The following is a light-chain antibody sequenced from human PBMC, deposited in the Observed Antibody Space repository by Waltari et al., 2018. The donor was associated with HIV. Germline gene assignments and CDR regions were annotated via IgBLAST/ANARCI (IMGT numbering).Light chain of an antibody. CDR3: QQYNNWPPTWT. Sequence: VMTQSPATLSVSPGERATLSCRASQSVSSNLAWYRQKPGQAPRLLIYGASTRATGIPARFSGSGSGTEFTLTISSLQSEDFTIYYCQQYNNWPPTWTFGQGTKVEIK. J-gene: IGKJ1*01. CDR2: GAS. V-gene: IGKV3-15*01. CDR1: QSVSSN.